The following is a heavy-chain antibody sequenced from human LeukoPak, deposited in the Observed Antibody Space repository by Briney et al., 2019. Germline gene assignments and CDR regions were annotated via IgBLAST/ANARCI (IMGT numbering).Heavy chain of an antibody. V-gene: IGHV5-51*01. CDR1: GYSFTNYW. CDR2: IYPGDSDT. J-gene: IGHJ4*02. Sequence: GESLKISCKGSGYSFTNYWTAWVRQVPGKGLEWMGIIYPGDSDTRYSPSFKGQVTISADKSISTAYLQWSSLKASDTAMYYCARRESSGSVDYWGQGTLVTVSS. CDR3: ARRESSGSVDY. D-gene: IGHD3-22*01.